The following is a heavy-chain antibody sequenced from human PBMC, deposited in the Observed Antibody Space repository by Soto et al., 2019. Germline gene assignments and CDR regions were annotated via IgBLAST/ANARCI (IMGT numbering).Heavy chain of an antibody. V-gene: IGHV4-31*03. Sequence: SGTLSLTCTVSGGSISSGGYYWSWIRQHPGKGLEWIGYIYYSGSTYYNPSLKSRVTISVDTSKNQFSLKLSSVTAADTAVYYCARVIPGIAAAGLYYYYGMDVWGQGTTVTVSS. CDR3: ARVIPGIAAAGLYYYYGMDV. J-gene: IGHJ6*02. CDR2: IYYSGST. D-gene: IGHD6-13*01. CDR1: GGSISSGGYY.